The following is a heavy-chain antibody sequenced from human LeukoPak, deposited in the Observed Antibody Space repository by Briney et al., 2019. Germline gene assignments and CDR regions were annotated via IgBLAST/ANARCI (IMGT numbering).Heavy chain of an antibody. CDR1: GYTFTNYA. CDR3: ARTTPKLVRNVYYYYCYMDV. D-gene: IGHD6-6*01. J-gene: IGHJ6*03. CDR2: INTGNGNT. V-gene: IGHV1-3*03. Sequence: GASVKVSCKASGYTFTNYAMHWVRQAPGQRLEWMGWINTGNGNTKYSQEFQDRVTITADKSTNTAYMELNSLRSEDTAMYYCARTTPKLVRNVYYYYCYMDVWGKGTTVTVSS.